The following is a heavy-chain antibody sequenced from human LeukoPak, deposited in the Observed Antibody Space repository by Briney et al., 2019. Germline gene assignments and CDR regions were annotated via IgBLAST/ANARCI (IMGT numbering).Heavy chain of an antibody. V-gene: IGHV3-7*01. CDR2: IKDAGSQK. D-gene: IGHD1-1*01. Sequence: PGGSLRLSCEGSRFTFSNYWMSWVRQAPGKGLEWVANIKDAGSQKNYIDSVRGRFTISRDNAKASVFLQMNSLSFDDTAVYYCARRNAGTTWSFDSWGQGTLVTVSS. J-gene: IGHJ4*02. CDR1: RFTFSNYW. CDR3: ARRNAGTTWSFDS.